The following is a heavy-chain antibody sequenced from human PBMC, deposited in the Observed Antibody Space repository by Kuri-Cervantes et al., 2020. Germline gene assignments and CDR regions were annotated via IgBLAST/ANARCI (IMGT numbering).Heavy chain of an antibody. J-gene: IGHJ6*02. Sequence: SVKVSCKASGYTFTSYAISWVRQAPGQGLEWMGGVIPIFGTANYAQKFQGRVTITADESTSTAYMELSSLRSEDTAVYYCARVSCSGGSCQVKAKKYYYYYYGMDVWGQGTTVTVSS. CDR3: ARVSCSGGSCQVKAKKYYYYYYGMDV. D-gene: IGHD2-15*01. V-gene: IGHV1-69*01. CDR1: GYTFTSYA. CDR2: VIPIFGTA.